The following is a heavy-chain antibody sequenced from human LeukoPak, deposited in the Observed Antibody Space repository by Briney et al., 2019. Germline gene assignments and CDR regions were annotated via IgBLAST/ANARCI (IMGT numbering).Heavy chain of an antibody. CDR3: ARSYYYGSGSYGMDV. CDR1: GGSISSYY. V-gene: IGHV4-59*08. Sequence: ASETLSLTCTVSGGSISSYYWSWIRQPPGKGLEWIGYIYYSGSTNYNPSLKSRVTISVDTSKNQFSLKLSSVTAADTAVYYCARSYYYGSGSYGMDVWGQGTTVTVSS. D-gene: IGHD3-10*01. CDR2: IYYSGST. J-gene: IGHJ6*02.